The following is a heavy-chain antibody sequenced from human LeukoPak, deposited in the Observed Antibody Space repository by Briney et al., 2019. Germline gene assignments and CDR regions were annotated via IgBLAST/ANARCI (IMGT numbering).Heavy chain of an antibody. CDR2: IYTSGST. CDR3: ARAPRIAAAGNYYYYMDV. D-gene: IGHD6-13*01. CDR1: GGSISSGSYY. V-gene: IGHV4-61*02. Sequence: PSETLSLTCTVSGGSISSGSYYWSWIRPPAGKGLEWIGRIYTSGSTNYHPSLKSRVTISVDTSKNQFSLKLSSVTAADTAVYYCARAPRIAAAGNYYYYMDVWGKGTTVTVSS. J-gene: IGHJ6*03.